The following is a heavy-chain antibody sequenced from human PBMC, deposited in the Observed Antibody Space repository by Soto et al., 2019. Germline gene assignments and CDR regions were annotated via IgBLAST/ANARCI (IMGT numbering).Heavy chain of an antibody. CDR1: GYTFTTHW. CDR3: ARRGWANIFYHYEMAV. CDR2: IDPTDSYT. Sequence: GESLKISCKGSGYTFTTHWINWVRQKPGKGLEWMGRIDPTDSYTWYSPSFEGHVTISVDRSISTAYLQWSSLKASDTAVYYCARRGWANIFYHYEMAVWGQGTPVTVSS. V-gene: IGHV5-10-1*01. D-gene: IGHD3-10*01. J-gene: IGHJ6*02.